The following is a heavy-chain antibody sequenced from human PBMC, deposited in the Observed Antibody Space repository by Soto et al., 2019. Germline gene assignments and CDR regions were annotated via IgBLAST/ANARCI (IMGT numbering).Heavy chain of an antibody. D-gene: IGHD4-4*01. Sequence: GGSLRLSCAASGFTFSNAWMSWVRQAPGKGLEWVGRIKSKTDGGTTDYAAPVKGRFTISRDDSKNTLYLQMNSLKTEDTAVYYCTTEGSGYYYSNYDYGGQGTLVTVSS. CDR1: GFTFSNAW. V-gene: IGHV3-15*01. CDR3: TTEGSGYYYSNYDY. J-gene: IGHJ4*02. CDR2: IKSKTDGGTT.